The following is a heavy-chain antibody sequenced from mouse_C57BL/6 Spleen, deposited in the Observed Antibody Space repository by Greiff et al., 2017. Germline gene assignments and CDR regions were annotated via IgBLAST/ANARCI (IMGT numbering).Heavy chain of an antibody. J-gene: IGHJ2*01. CDR1: GFTFNTYA. Sequence: EVKLLESGGGLVQPKGSLKLSCAASGFTFNTYAMHWVRQAPGKGLEWVARIRSKSSNYATYYADSVKDRFTISRDDSQSMLYLQMNNLKTEDTAMYCCVRERDYYGSSPFDYWGQGTTLTVSS. D-gene: IGHD1-1*01. CDR2: IRSKSSNYAT. V-gene: IGHV10-3*01. CDR3: VRERDYYGSSPFDY.